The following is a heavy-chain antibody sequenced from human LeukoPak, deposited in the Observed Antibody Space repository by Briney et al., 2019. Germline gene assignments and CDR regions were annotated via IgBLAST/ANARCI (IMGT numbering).Heavy chain of an antibody. CDR2: INCSGST. CDR1: GGSISSSSYY. D-gene: IGHD6-19*01. CDR3: ARQGIAVAGTGRDWFDP. V-gene: IGHV4-39*01. J-gene: IGHJ5*02. Sequence: SETLSLTCTVSGGSISSSSYYWGWIRQPPGKGLEWIGSINCSGSTYYNTYLKSRVTISVDTSKNQFSLKLSSVTAADTAVYYCARQGIAVAGTGRDWFDPWGQGTLDTVSS.